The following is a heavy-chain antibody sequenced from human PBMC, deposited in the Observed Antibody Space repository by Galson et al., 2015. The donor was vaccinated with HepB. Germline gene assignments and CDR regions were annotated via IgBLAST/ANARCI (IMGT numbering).Heavy chain of an antibody. CDR1: DFTFTNYT. CDR2: ISFDGSNK. CDR3: ARASPLLRFLELDY. Sequence: SLRLSCAASDFTFTNYTMHWVRQAPGRGPEWVALISFDGSNKYYADSVKGRFTISRDNSKNTLYLQMNSLRAADTAVYFCARASPLLRFLELDYWGQGTLVTVSS. V-gene: IGHV3-30-3*01. J-gene: IGHJ4*02. D-gene: IGHD3-3*01.